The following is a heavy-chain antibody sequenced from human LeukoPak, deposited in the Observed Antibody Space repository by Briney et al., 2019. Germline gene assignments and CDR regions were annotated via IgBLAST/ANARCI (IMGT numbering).Heavy chain of an antibody. D-gene: IGHD2-2*01. CDR2: IKQDGSEK. Sequence: GGSLRLSCAASGFAFSNYWMSWVRQAPGKGLEWVANIKQDGSEKYYVDSVEGRFTVSRDSAKNSLYLQMNSLRAEDTAVYYCARGRYCSSITCRYLDYWGQGTLVTVSS. V-gene: IGHV3-7*01. J-gene: IGHJ4*02. CDR1: GFAFSNYW. CDR3: ARGRYCSSITCRYLDY.